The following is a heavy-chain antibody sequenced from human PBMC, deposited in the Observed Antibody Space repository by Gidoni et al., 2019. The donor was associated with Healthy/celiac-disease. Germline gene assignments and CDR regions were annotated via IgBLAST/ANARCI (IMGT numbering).Heavy chain of an antibody. Sequence: QVQLVQSGAEVKKPGSSVKVSCKASGGTFSSYAISWVRQAPGQGLEWRGGIIPIFVTANYAQKFHGRVTITADKSTGTAYMELSSVRSEDTAVYYCASDLVVPASFDYWGQGTLVTVSS. CDR3: ASDLVVPASFDY. CDR1: GGTFSSYA. J-gene: IGHJ4*02. CDR2: IIPIFVTA. D-gene: IGHD2-2*01. V-gene: IGHV1-69*06.